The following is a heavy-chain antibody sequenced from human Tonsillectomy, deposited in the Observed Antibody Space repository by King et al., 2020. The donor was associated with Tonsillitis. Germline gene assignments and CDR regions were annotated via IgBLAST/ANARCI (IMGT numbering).Heavy chain of an antibody. CDR2: INQDGSEK. J-gene: IGHJ3*02. V-gene: IGHV3-7*01. CDR1: GFTISSYW. CDR3: AREDCGAGTCYSGAFDI. D-gene: IGHD2-15*01. Sequence: VQLVESGGGLVQRGGSLRLSCAASGFTISSYWMTWVRQAPGKGLEWVANINQDGSEKFYVDSVKGRFTITRDNGKNSLYLQMNGLRDEDTAVYYCAREDCGAGTCYSGAFDIWGQGTMLTVSS.